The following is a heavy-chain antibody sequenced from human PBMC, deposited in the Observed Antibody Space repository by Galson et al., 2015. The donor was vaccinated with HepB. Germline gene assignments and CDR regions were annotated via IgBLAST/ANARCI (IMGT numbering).Heavy chain of an antibody. CDR2: IKRKTDGGTT. D-gene: IGHD2-2*01. Sequence: SLRLSCAASGFAFNNAWMNWVRQAPGKGLEWVGHIKRKTDGGTTEYAAPVKGSITISRDDSRNTLYLQMHSLKTDDTAVYYCTTDVYFSSYWSWLDPWGQGTLVTVSS. J-gene: IGHJ5*02. V-gene: IGHV3-15*01. CDR1: GFAFNNAW. CDR3: TTDVYFSSYWSWLDP.